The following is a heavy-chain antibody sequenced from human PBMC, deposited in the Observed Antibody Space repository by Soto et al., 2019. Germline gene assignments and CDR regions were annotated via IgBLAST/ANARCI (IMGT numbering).Heavy chain of an antibody. CDR1: GFTFSSYG. V-gene: IGHV3-33*01. CDR2: IWYDGSNK. CDR3: ARDDARNFDY. J-gene: IGHJ4*02. Sequence: QVQLVESGGGVVQPGRSLRLSCAASGFTFSSYGMHWVRQAPGKGLEWVAVIWYDGSNKYYADSVKGRFTISRDNSKNTLYLQMNSLRAEDTAVYYCARDDARNFDYWGQGTLVTVSS.